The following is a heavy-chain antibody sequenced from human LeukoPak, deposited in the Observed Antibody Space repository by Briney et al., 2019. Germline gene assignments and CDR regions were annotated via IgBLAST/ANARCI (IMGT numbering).Heavy chain of an antibody. CDR2: IYTSGST. J-gene: IGHJ5*02. CDR3: ARGGSYVWGSYRLKSWFDP. Sequence: SQTLSLTCTVSGGSISSGSYYWSWIRQPAGKGLEWIGRIYTSGSTNYNPSLKSRVTISVDTSKNQFSLKLSSVTAADTAVYYCARGGSYVWGSYRLKSWFDPWGQGTLVTVSS. CDR1: GGSISSGSYY. V-gene: IGHV4-61*02. D-gene: IGHD3-16*02.